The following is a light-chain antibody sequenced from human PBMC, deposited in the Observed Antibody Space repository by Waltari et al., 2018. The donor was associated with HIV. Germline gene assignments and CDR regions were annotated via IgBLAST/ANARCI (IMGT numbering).Light chain of an antibody. V-gene: IGLV2-23*01. J-gene: IGLJ2*01. CDR1: RSDVGSYNL. Sequence: QSALTQPASVSGSPGQSIPIPCTGTRSDVGSYNLVSWYQQHPGKAPKLMIYEGSKRPSGVSNRFSGSKSGNTASLTISGLQAEDEADYYCCSYAGSSTLEVFGGGTKLTVL. CDR2: EGS. CDR3: CSYAGSSTLEV.